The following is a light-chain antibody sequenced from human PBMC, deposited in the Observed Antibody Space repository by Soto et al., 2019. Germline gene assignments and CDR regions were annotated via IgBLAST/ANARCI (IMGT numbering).Light chain of an antibody. CDR2: GES. V-gene: IGKV3-20*01. J-gene: IGKJ1*01. CDR1: QSVSSSY. Sequence: ELVLTQSPATLSLSPGESAALSCRDSQSVSSSYLAWYQQKPGQAPRLLIYGESSRATGIPDRLSGSGSGTDLTLTISRLEPEDFAVYYCQKYGSSSWACGQGTKVDIK. CDR3: QKYGSSSWA.